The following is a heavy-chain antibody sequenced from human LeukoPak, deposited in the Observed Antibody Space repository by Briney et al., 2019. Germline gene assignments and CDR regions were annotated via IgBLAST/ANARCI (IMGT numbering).Heavy chain of an antibody. Sequence: GGSLRLSCAASGFTFSSYWMHWVRQAPGKGLVWVSRIDSDGSSTTYADSVKGRFTISRDNSKNTLFLQMNSLRAEDTAVYYCAKDLSSSGFRIDYWGQGTLVTVSS. CDR1: GFTFSSYW. CDR3: AKDLSSSGFRIDY. J-gene: IGHJ4*02. V-gene: IGHV3-74*03. CDR2: IDSDGSST. D-gene: IGHD6-19*01.